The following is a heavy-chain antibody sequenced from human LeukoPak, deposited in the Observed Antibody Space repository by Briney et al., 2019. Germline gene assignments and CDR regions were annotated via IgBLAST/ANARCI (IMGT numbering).Heavy chain of an antibody. V-gene: IGHV3-23*01. CDR3: ARDRSRDYYSGLDV. Sequence: GGSLRLSCAASGFAFGSYTMARVRQAPGKGLEWVSAISYGGDSTPYADSVKGRFTISRENSKNLLILQINSLRAEDTAMYFCARDRSRDYYSGLDVWGQGTTVTVSS. CDR1: GFAFGSYT. J-gene: IGHJ6*02. CDR2: ISYGGDST.